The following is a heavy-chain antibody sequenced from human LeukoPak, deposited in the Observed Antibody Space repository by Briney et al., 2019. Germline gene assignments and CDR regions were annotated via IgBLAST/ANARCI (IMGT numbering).Heavy chain of an antibody. Sequence: GGSLRLSCAGSGFTFSDYYMSWIRQAPGKGLEWVSYISSSGRTIYYADSVKGRLTISRDNAKNSLYLQMNSLRAEDTAVYYCARTDCISSSCYGLDYWGQGTLVTVSS. CDR3: ARTDCISSSCYGLDY. CDR1: GFTFSDYY. D-gene: IGHD2-2*01. J-gene: IGHJ4*02. V-gene: IGHV3-11*04. CDR2: ISSSGRTI.